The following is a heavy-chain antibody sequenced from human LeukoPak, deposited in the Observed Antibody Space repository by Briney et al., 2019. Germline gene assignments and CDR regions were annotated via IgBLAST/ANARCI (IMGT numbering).Heavy chain of an antibody. CDR2: ISAYNGNT. J-gene: IGHJ6*02. CDR1: GYTFTSYG. V-gene: IGHV1-18*01. CDR3: ARVYHYDSSGYYTSIYYYYGMDV. D-gene: IGHD3-22*01. Sequence: ASVKVSCKASGYTFTSYGISWVRQAPGQGLEWMGWISAYNGNTNYAQKLQGRVTMTTDTSTSTAYMELRSLRSDDTAVHYCARVYHYDSSGYYTSIYYYYGMDVWGQGTTVTVSS.